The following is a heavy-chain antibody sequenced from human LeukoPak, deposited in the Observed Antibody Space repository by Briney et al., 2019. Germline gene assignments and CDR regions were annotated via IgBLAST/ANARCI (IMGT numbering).Heavy chain of an antibody. D-gene: IGHD5-12*01. CDR2: ISAYNGNT. CDR1: GYTFTSYG. V-gene: IGHV1-18*01. J-gene: IGHJ4*02. CDR3: AREHIVATTEGAYFDY. Sequence: GASVKVSCKSSGYTFTSYGISWVRQAPGQGLEWMGWISAYNGNTNYAQKLQGRVTMTTDTSTSTAYMELRSLRSGDTAVYYCAREHIVATTEGAYFDYWGQGTLVTVSS.